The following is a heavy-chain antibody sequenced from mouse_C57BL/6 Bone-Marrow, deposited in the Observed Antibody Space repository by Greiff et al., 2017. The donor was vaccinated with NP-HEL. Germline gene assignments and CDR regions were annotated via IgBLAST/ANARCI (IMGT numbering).Heavy chain of an antibody. V-gene: IGHV1-50*01. Sequence: QVQLQQPGAELVKPGASVKLSCKASGYTFTSYWMQWVKQRPGQGLEWIGEIDPSDSYTNYNQKFKGKATLTVDTSSSTSYMQRSSLTSEDSAVYYCARSYYAKFAYWGQGTLVTVSA. CDR3: ARSYYAKFAY. CDR1: GYTFTSYW. D-gene: IGHD1-1*02. J-gene: IGHJ3*01. CDR2: IDPSDSYT.